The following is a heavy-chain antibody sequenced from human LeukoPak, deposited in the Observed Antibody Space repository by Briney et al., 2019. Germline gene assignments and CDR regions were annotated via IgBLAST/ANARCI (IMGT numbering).Heavy chain of an antibody. CDR1: GYPFIGYY. J-gene: IGHJ4*02. CDR2: ISPKNGAT. D-gene: IGHD2-2*01. V-gene: IGHV1-2*02. Sequence: GASVKVSCKASGYPFIGYYMHWVRQAPGQGLEWMGWISPKNGATNSAPNFQGRVSMTRDTSISTAYMELNMVRSDDTAVYYCARALYTRSPEFDYWGQGTLLTVS. CDR3: ARALYTRSPEFDY.